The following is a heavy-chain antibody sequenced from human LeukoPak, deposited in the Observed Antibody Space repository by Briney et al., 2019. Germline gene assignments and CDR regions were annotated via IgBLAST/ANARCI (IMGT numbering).Heavy chain of an antibody. J-gene: IGHJ4*02. Sequence: PGGSLRLSCAASGFTFSSSWMHWVRQAPGKGLVWVSRINSDGSRTNYADSVKGRITISRDNAKNTLYLQMNSLRAEDTAVYYCARALASYSDYWGQGTLVTVSS. CDR1: GFTFSSSW. CDR2: INSDGSRT. V-gene: IGHV3-74*01. CDR3: ARALASYSDY.